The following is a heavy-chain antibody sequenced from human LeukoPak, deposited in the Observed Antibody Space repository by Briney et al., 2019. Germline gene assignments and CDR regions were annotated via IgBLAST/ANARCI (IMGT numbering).Heavy chain of an antibody. Sequence: SETLSPTCTVSGGSISSYYWSWIRQPPGKGLEWIGYIYYSGSTNYNPSLKSRVTISVDTSKNQFSLKLSSVTAANTAVYYCARQMFMTTVTPFDYWGQGTLVTVSS. J-gene: IGHJ4*02. CDR1: GGSISSYY. D-gene: IGHD4-17*01. CDR3: ARQMFMTTVTPFDY. V-gene: IGHV4-59*01. CDR2: IYYSGST.